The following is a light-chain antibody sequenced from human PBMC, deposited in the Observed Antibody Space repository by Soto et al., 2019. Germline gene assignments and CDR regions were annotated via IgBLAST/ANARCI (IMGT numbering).Light chain of an antibody. CDR2: GAS. Sequence: EIVMTQSPATLSVSPVERATLSCMASQSIGSNLVWYQKKPGQAPRLLIYGASSRATDTPARFSGSGSGTDFTLTISSLQPEDFATYYCQQSYSTPRTFGQGTKVDIK. V-gene: IGKV3-15*01. CDR1: QSIGSN. CDR3: QQSYSTPRT. J-gene: IGKJ1*01.